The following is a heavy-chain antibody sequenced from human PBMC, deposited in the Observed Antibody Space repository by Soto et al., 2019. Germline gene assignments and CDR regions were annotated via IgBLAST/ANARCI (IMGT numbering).Heavy chain of an antibody. CDR1: GFTFSSYS. Sequence: GGSLRLSCAASGFTFSSYSMNWVRQAPGKGLEWVSSISSSSSYIYYADSVKGRFTISRDNAKNSLYLQMNSLRAEDTAVYYCARAHIFNHYFDYWGQGTLVTVSS. CDR3: ARAHIFNHYFDY. CDR2: ISSSSSYI. V-gene: IGHV3-21*01. J-gene: IGHJ4*02.